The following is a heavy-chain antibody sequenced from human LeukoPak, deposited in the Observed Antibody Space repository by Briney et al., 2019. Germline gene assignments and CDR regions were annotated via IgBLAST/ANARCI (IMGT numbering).Heavy chain of an antibody. CDR1: GGSISSYY. CDR2: IYYSGST. V-gene: IGHV4-59*01. Sequence: SETLSLTCTVSGGSISSYYWSWIRQPPGKGLEWIGYIYYSGSTNYNPSLKSRVTISADTSKNQFSLKLSSVTAADTAAYYCARARVTMVRGPNNWFDPWGQGTLVTVSP. D-gene: IGHD3-10*01. J-gene: IGHJ5*02. CDR3: ARARVTMVRGPNNWFDP.